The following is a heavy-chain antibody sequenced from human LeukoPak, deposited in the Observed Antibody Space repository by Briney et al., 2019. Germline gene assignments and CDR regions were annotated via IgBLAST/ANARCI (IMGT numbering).Heavy chain of an antibody. J-gene: IGHJ4*02. CDR2: ISGSGGST. CDR1: GFTFSSYA. Sequence: GGSLRLSCAASGFTFSSYAMSWVRQAPGKGLEWVSAISGSGGSTYYADSVKGRFTISRDNSKNTLYLQMNSLRAEDTAVYYCAIGGYFDWLTNPDFDYWGQGTLVTVSS. D-gene: IGHD3-9*01. CDR3: AIGGYFDWLTNPDFDY. V-gene: IGHV3-23*01.